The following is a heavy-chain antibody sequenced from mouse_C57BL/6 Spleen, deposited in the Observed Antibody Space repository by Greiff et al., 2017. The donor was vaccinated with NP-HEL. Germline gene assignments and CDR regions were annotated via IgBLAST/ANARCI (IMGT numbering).Heavy chain of an antibody. CDR2: IDPSDSYT. Sequence: VQLQQSGAELVMPGASVKLSCKASGYTFTSYWMHWVKQRPGQGLEWIGEIDPSDSYTNYNQKFKGKSTLTVDKSSSTAYMQLSSLTSEDSAVYYCASVYYAMDYWGQGTSVTVSS. V-gene: IGHV1-69*01. CDR1: GYTFTSYW. J-gene: IGHJ4*01. CDR3: ASVYYAMDY.